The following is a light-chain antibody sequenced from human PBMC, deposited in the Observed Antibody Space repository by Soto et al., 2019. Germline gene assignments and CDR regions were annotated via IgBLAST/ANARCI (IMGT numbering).Light chain of an antibody. V-gene: IGLV1-40*01. CDR1: SSNIGAAMD. CDR3: QSYDSSLSGLYV. J-gene: IGLJ1*01. CDR2: GNS. Sequence: QSVLTQPASVSGAPGQAVTISCTGSSSNIGAAMDVHWYQQLPGTAPKLLIYGNSNRPSGVPDRFSGSKSGTSASLAITGLQAEDEADYYCQSYDSSLSGLYVFGTGTQLTVL.